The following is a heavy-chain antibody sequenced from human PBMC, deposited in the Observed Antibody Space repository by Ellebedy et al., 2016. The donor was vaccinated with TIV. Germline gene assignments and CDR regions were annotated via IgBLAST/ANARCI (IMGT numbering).Heavy chain of an antibody. Sequence: PGGSLRLSCAASGLTFNIHTMHWVRQAPGKGLVWVSRINSDGSRSTYADSVKGRFTISRDNAKNSLYLEMNSLRADDTAVYYCARDVTGVRGFGYWGQGTLVTVSS. CDR1: GLTFNIHT. J-gene: IGHJ4*02. V-gene: IGHV3-74*01. CDR3: ARDVTGVRGFGY. CDR2: INSDGSRS. D-gene: IGHD3-10*01.